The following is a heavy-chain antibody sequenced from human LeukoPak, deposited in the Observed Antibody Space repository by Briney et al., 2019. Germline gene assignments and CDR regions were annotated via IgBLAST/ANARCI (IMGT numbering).Heavy chain of an antibody. J-gene: IGHJ3*02. D-gene: IGHD2-15*01. Sequence: PSETLSLTCTVSGGSISTSSYYWGWVRQPPGKGLEWIGNIFYSGSTYYSPSLKSRVTISLDTSRNQFSLKLNSVTAADTALYYCARYCHDNCAQSDAFDIWGQGTMVTVSS. CDR2: IFYSGST. CDR3: ARYCHDNCAQSDAFDI. V-gene: IGHV4-39*01. CDR1: GGSISTSSYY.